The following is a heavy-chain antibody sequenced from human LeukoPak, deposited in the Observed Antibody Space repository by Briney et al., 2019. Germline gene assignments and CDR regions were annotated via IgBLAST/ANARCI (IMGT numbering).Heavy chain of an antibody. V-gene: IGHV4-39*07. J-gene: IGHJ3*02. D-gene: IGHD3-22*01. CDR1: GGAISGNNYY. CDR3: ARDGHYYDSSGTDAFDI. CDR2: ISYSGRT. Sequence: SETLSLTCTVSGGAISGNNYYWGWVRQPPGKGLEWIATISYSGRTYYNPSLTSQVTISIDTSKNQFSLKLTSVTAADTAVYYCARDGHYYDSSGTDAFDIWGQGTMVTVSS.